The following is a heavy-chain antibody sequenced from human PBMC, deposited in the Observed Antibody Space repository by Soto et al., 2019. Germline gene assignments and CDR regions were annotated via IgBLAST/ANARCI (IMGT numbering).Heavy chain of an antibody. J-gene: IGHJ5*02. CDR1: GGSISSSSYY. D-gene: IGHD3-10*01. V-gene: IGHV4-39*02. Sequence: SETLSLTCTVSGGSISSSSYYWGWIRQPPGKGLEWIGSIHYSGYTYYNPSLKSRVTISVDTSKNQFSLKLSSVTAADTAVYYCARDYYGSGRLNAHNWFDPWGQGTLVTVSS. CDR2: IHYSGYT. CDR3: ARDYYGSGRLNAHNWFDP.